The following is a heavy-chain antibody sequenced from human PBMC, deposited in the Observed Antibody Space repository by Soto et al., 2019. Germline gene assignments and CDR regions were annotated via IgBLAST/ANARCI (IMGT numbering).Heavy chain of an antibody. CDR2: ISTYNGDT. Sequence: QVQLVQSGPEVRKPGASVKVSCEASGYTFTTSGISWVRQVPGQGLEWMGWISTYNGDTNSAQNFQGRVLMTADTSPGTAYMELMSLKSDDTAVYDCARQAGWPYYYYGPDVWGQGTIVTVSS. D-gene: IGHD6-19*01. V-gene: IGHV1-18*01. CDR1: GYTFTTSG. CDR3: ARQAGWPYYYYGPDV. J-gene: IGHJ6*02.